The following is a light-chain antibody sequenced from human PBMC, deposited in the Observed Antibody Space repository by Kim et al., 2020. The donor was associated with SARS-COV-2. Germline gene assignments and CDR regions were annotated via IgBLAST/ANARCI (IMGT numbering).Light chain of an antibody. CDR3: CSYAGSDNYV. J-gene: IGLJ1*01. CDR2: EVS. CDR1: SSDVGGYNL. V-gene: IGLV2-8*01. Sequence: QSALTQPASASGSPGQSVTISCTGTSSDVGGYNLVSWYQQYPGKAPKLIIYEVSKRPSGVSDRFSGSKSGNTASLTVSGLQAADEADYYCCSYAGSDNYVFGAGAKVTVL.